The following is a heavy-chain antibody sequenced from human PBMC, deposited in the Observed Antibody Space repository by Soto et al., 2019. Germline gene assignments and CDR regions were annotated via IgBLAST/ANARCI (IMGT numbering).Heavy chain of an antibody. D-gene: IGHD5-18*01. V-gene: IGHV1-69*01. CDR2: IIPIFGTA. Sequence: QVQLVQSGAEVKKPGSSVKVSCKASGGTFSSYAISWVRQAPGQGLEWMGGIIPIFGTANYAQKFQGRVTITADESTSTAYMELSSLRSEDTAVYYCARGGAGIQLPCNGDWYFDLWGRGTLVTASS. CDR3: ARGGAGIQLPCNGDWYFDL. J-gene: IGHJ2*01. CDR1: GGTFSSYA.